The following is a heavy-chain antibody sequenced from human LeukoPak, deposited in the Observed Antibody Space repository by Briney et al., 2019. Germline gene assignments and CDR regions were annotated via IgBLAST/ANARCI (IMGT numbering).Heavy chain of an antibody. CDR1: GGSFSGYY. V-gene: IGHV4-34*01. CDR3: AGRPVEGWYGVIGWWFDP. Sequence: SETLSLTCAVYGGSFSGYYWSWIRQPPGKVLEWIGEINHSGSTNYNPSLKSRVTISVDTSKNQFSLKLSSVTAADTAVYYCAGRPVEGWYGVIGWWFDPWGQGTLVTVSS. J-gene: IGHJ5*02. CDR2: INHSGST. D-gene: IGHD6-19*01.